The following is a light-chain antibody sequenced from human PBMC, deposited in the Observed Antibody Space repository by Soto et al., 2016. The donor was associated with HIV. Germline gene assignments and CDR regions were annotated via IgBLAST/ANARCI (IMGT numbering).Light chain of an antibody. J-gene: IGKJ1*01. V-gene: IGKV1-39*01. Sequence: DIQMTQSPSSLSASVGDRITITCRASQSISSFLNWYQQIPGKAPNLLIYDASTLQSGVPSRFSGSGSGTDFTLIISGLQPEDFATYYCQQSYNTPRTFGQGTKVEIK. CDR2: DAS. CDR1: QSISSF. CDR3: QQSYNTPRT.